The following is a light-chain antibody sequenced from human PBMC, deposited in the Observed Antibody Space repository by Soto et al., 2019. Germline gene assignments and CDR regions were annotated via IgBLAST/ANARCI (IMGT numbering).Light chain of an antibody. J-gene: IGLJ1*01. CDR3: SSYTSSSLYV. V-gene: IGLV2-14*01. Sequence: QSALTQPASVSGSPGQSITISCTGSSSDVGGYTYVSWYQQHPGKAPKLMIYDVSTRPSGVSNRFSGSKSGNTASLTISGLQVEDGADYYCSSYTSSSLYVFGTGTKVTVL. CDR1: SSDVGGYTY. CDR2: DVS.